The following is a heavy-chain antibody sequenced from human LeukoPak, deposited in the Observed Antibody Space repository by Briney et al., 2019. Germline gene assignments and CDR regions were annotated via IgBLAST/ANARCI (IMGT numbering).Heavy chain of an antibody. J-gene: IGHJ4*02. CDR1: GFTVSSNY. D-gene: IGHD6-13*01. CDR2: IYIGGST. Sequence: GSLRLSCAASGFTVSSNYMSWVRQAPGKGLEWVSVIYIGGSTYYADSVKGRFTISRDNSKNTLYLQMNSLRAEDTAVYYCASSSWYGPFDYWGQGTLVTVSS. CDR3: ASSSWYGPFDY. V-gene: IGHV3-66*01.